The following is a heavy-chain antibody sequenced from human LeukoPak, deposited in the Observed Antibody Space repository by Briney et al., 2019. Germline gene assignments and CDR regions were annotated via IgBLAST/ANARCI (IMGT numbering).Heavy chain of an antibody. CDR2: ISYDGSNK. CDR3: ARDQQYCSSTSCYPAYYFDY. V-gene: IGHV3-30-3*01. J-gene: IGHJ4*02. Sequence: PGGSLRLSCAASGFTFSSYAMHWVRQAPGKGLEWVAVISYDGSNKYYADSVKGRFTISRDNSKSTLYLQMNSLRAEDTAVYYCARDQQYCSSTSCYPAYYFDYWGQGTLVTVSS. CDR1: GFTFSSYA. D-gene: IGHD2-2*01.